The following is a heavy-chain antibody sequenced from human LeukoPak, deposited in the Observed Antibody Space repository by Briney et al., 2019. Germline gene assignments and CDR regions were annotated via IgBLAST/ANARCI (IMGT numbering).Heavy chain of an antibody. V-gene: IGHV3-23*01. CDR1: GFTFSKNA. Sequence: GGSLRLSCVASGFTFSKNALSWVRQTPGKGLECVSAISGDGRSPYYADSVKDRFTISRDDSKNTVYLQMNSLRVEDSAVYYCARDPRAFPYFFDYWGQGTLVTVSS. J-gene: IGHJ4*02. CDR3: ARDPRAFPYFFDY. CDR2: ISGDGRSP.